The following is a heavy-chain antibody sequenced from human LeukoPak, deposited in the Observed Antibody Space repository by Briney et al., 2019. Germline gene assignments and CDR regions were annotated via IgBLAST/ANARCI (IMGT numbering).Heavy chain of an antibody. V-gene: IGHV4-4*07. CDR3: ARERDDYAILTGYYEYYYYGMDV. CDR1: GGSISSYY. CDR2: IYTSGST. J-gene: IGHJ6*02. Sequence: PSETLSLTCTVSGGSISSYYWSWIRQPAGKGLEWIGRIYTSGSTNYNPSLKIRVTMSVDTSKNQFSLKLSSVTAADTAVYYCARERDDYAILTGYYEYYYYGMDVWGQGTTVTVSS. D-gene: IGHD3-9*01.